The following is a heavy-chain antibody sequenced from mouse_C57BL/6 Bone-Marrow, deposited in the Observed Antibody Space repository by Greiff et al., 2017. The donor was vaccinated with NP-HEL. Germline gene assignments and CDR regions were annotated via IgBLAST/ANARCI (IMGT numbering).Heavy chain of an antibody. V-gene: IGHV5-6*01. Sequence: EVQRVESGGDLVKPGGSLKLSCAASGFTFSSYGMSWVRQTPDKRLEWVATISSGGSYTYYPDSVKGRFTISRDNAKNTLYLQMSSLKSEDTAMYYCARNYGSSSYYFDYWGQGTTLTVSS. CDR1: GFTFSSYG. J-gene: IGHJ2*01. CDR3: ARNYGSSSYYFDY. D-gene: IGHD1-1*01. CDR2: ISSGGSYT.